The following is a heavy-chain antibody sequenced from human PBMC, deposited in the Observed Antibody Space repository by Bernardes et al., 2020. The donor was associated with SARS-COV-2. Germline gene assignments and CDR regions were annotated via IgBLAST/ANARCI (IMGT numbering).Heavy chain of an antibody. CDR3: AKGLGMTTKDIFDV. CDR2: IYYTGTT. V-gene: IGHV4-59*01. Sequence: SETLSLTCSVSGGSINGYYWSWIRQSPGKGLEWIGHIYYTGTTNYNPSLQSRATMSVDTSKNQVSLKLTSVTPADTAVYFCAKGLGMTTKDIFDVWGQGTMVSVSS. J-gene: IGHJ3*01. D-gene: IGHD4-4*01. CDR1: GGSINGYY.